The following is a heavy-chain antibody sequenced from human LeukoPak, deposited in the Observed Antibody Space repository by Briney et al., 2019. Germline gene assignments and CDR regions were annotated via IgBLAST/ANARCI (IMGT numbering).Heavy chain of an antibody. CDR3: ARGPGTVVTRGDY. CDR2: ISGYIGNR. CDR1: GYTFTSYG. Sequence: ASVKVSCKASGYTFTSYGISWVRQAPGQGLEWMGWISGYIGNRNYAQKFQGRVTMTTDTSTTTAFMELRSLRSDDTAVYYCARGPGTVVTRGDYWGQGTLVTVSS. V-gene: IGHV1-18*01. J-gene: IGHJ4*02. D-gene: IGHD2-21*02.